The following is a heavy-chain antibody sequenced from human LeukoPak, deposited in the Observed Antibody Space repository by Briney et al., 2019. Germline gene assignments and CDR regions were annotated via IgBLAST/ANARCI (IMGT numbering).Heavy chain of an antibody. V-gene: IGHV4-34*01. D-gene: IGHD3-10*01. J-gene: IGHJ4*02. CDR3: ARLQYGSGSYYYPY. CDR2: INHSGST. CDR1: GGSFSGYY. Sequence: SETLSLTCAVYGGSFSGYYWSWIRQPPGKGLGWIGEINHSGSTNYNPSLKSRVTISVDTSKNQFSLKLSSVTAADTAVYYCARLQYGSGSYYYPYWGQGTLVTVSS.